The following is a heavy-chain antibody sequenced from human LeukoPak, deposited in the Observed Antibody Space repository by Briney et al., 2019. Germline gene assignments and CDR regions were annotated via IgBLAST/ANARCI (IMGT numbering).Heavy chain of an antibody. CDR2: ISAYNGNT. CDR3: ARDRGYYYYMDV. Sequence: ASVTVSCKASGYTFTSYGISWVHQAPGQGLEWMGWISAYNGNTNYAQKLQGRVTMTTDTSTSTAYMELRSLRSDDTAVYYCARDRGYYYYMDVWGKGTTVTVSS. V-gene: IGHV1-18*01. D-gene: IGHD3-10*01. CDR1: GYTFTSYG. J-gene: IGHJ6*03.